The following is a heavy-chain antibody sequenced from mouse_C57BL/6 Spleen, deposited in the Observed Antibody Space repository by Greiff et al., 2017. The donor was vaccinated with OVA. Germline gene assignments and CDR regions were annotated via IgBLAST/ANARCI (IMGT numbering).Heavy chain of an antibody. CDR2: IYPGSGNT. V-gene: IGHV1-66*01. CDR3: ARGRYGSLEAMDY. J-gene: IGHJ4*01. Sequence: VQLQQSGPELVKPGASVKISCKASGYTFTSYYIPWVKQRPGQGLEWIGWIYPGSGNTKYTEKFKGNATLTAATSSSTAYMHLSRLTSAAAAVYYCARGRYGSLEAMDYWGQGTSVTVSS. D-gene: IGHD2-10*02. CDR1: GYTFTSYY.